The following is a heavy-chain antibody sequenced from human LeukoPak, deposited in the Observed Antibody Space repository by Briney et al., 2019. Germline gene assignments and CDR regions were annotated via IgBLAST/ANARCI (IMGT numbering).Heavy chain of an antibody. CDR2: INHSGST. V-gene: IGHV4-34*01. D-gene: IGHD5-18*01. J-gene: IGHJ4*02. Sequence: SETLSLTCAVYGGSFSGYYWSWIRQPPGKGLEWLGEINHSGSTNYNPSLKSRVTISVDTSKNQFSLKLSSVTAADTAVYYCARGLRGYSYGARRDDYWGQGTLVTVSS. CDR3: ARGLRGYSYGARRDDY. CDR1: GGSFSGYY.